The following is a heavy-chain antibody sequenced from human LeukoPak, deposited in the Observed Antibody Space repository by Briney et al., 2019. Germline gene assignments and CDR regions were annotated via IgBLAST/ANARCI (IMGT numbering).Heavy chain of an antibody. J-gene: IGHJ4*02. Sequence: GASVKVSCKASGYTFTSYYMHWVRQAPGQGLEWMGIINPSGGRTSYAQKFQGRVTMTRDTSTSTVYMELSSLRSDDTAVYYCAREGTVLRPNSPYDYWGQGTLVTVSS. CDR3: AREGTVLRPNSPYDY. CDR2: INPSGGRT. V-gene: IGHV1-46*01. D-gene: IGHD4-17*01. CDR1: GYTFTSYY.